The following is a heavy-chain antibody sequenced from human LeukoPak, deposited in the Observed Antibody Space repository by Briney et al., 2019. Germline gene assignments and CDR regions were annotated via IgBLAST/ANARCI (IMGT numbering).Heavy chain of an antibody. CDR3: AKDLALYFDY. Sequence: GGSLRLSCAASGFTFSTYTMNWVRQAPGKGLEWVSSISSRSSYIYYADSVKGRFTISRDNSKNTLYLQMNSLRAEDTAVYYCAKDLALYFDYWGQGTLVTVSS. CDR2: ISSRSSYI. CDR1: GFTFSTYT. J-gene: IGHJ4*02. D-gene: IGHD3-16*02. V-gene: IGHV3-21*01.